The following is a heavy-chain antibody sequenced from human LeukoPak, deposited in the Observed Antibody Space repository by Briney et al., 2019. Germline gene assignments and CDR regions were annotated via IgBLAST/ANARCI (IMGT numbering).Heavy chain of an antibody. CDR2: ISYDGSNK. D-gene: IGHD6-13*01. Sequence: SCKASGYTFTSYGISWVRQAPGQGLEWVAVISYDGSNKYYADSVKGRFTISRDNSKNTLYLQMNSLRAEDTAVYYCARGSSSWYSERPDYWGQGTLVTVSS. V-gene: IGHV3-30*16. J-gene: IGHJ4*02. CDR1: GYTFTSYG. CDR3: ARGSSSWYSERPDY.